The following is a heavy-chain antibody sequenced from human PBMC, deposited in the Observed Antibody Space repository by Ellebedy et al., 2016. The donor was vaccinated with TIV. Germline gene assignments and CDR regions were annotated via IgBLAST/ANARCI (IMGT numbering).Heavy chain of an antibody. Sequence: GGSLRLSXAASGFTFSSYGMHWVRQAPGKGLEWVAVIWYDGSNKYYADSVKGRFTISRDNSKNTLYLQMNSLRAEDTAVYYCARDSGKASKDYWGQGTLVTVSS. D-gene: IGHD3-10*01. V-gene: IGHV3-33*01. CDR2: IWYDGSNK. J-gene: IGHJ4*02. CDR1: GFTFSSYG. CDR3: ARDSGKASKDY.